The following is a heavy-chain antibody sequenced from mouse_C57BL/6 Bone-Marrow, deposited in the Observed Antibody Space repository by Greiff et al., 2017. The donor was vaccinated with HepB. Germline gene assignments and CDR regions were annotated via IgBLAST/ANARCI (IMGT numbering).Heavy chain of an antibody. CDR2: IDPSDSYT. CDR3: ARQWRFAY. J-gene: IGHJ3*01. CDR1: GYTFTSYW. V-gene: IGHV1-50*01. Sequence: VQLQQPGAELVKPGASVKLSCKASGYTFTSYWMQWVKQRPGQGLEWIGEIDPSDSYTNYNQKFKGKATLTVDTSSSTAYMQLSSLTSEDSAVYYCARQWRFAYWGQGTLVTVSA. D-gene: IGHD1-3*01.